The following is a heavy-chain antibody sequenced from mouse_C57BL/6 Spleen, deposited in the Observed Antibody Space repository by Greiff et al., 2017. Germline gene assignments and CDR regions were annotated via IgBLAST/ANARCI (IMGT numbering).Heavy chain of an antibody. CDR3: ARDLYSNSCGY. Sequence: VQLQQSDAELVKPGASVKISCKVSGYTFTDHTMHWMKQRPEQGLEWIGNIYPRDGSTKYNENFKGKATLTADKSSSTAYMQLNSLTSEDSAVYFCARDLYSNSCGYWGQGTTLTVTA. CDR1: GYTFTDHT. V-gene: IGHV1-78*01. J-gene: IGHJ2*01. CDR2: IYPRDGST. D-gene: IGHD2-5*01.